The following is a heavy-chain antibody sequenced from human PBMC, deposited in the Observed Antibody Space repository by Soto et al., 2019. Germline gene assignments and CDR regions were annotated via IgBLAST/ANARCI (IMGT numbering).Heavy chain of an antibody. CDR3: APLTVSLSGPYGIHV. Sequence: PSETLSLTCSVSGYSVSSSDYYWAWIRQPPGKGLEWIGSMFYSGLTYYNPSLKSRVTLSVDTSKNQVSVSLNSVTAADTAVYYCAPLTVSLSGPYGIHVWGQGTTVTAP. CDR2: MFYSGLT. D-gene: IGHD3-3*01. J-gene: IGHJ6*02. CDR1: GYSVSSSDYY. V-gene: IGHV4-39*01.